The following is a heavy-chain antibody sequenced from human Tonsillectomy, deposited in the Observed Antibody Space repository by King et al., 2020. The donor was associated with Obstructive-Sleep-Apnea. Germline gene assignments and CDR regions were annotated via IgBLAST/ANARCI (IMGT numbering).Heavy chain of an antibody. J-gene: IGHJ4*02. Sequence: VQLVESGGGLVQPGGSLRLSCAASGFTFRNYAMSWVRQAPGKGLEWVSAISGSGGSTYYADSVKGRFTISRDNSKNTLYVQMNSLSAEDTAVYYCAKVVSAYDAGLIDYWGQGTLVIVSS. D-gene: IGHD5-12*01. V-gene: IGHV3-23*04. CDR3: AKVVSAYDAGLIDY. CDR1: GFTFRNYA. CDR2: ISGSGGST.